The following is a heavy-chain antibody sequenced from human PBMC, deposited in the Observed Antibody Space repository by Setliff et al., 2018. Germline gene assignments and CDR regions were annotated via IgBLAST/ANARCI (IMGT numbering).Heavy chain of an antibody. V-gene: IGHV3-7*03. Sequence: PGGSLRLSCAASGFTFSSYWMSWVRQAPGKGLEWVANIKQDGSEKYYVDSVKGRFTISRDNAKNSLYLQMNSLRAEDTAVYYCAKGRYYYDSRGGYFDYWGQGTLVTVSS. J-gene: IGHJ4*02. CDR1: GFTFSSYW. CDR2: IKQDGSEK. CDR3: AKGRYYYDSRGGYFDY. D-gene: IGHD3-22*01.